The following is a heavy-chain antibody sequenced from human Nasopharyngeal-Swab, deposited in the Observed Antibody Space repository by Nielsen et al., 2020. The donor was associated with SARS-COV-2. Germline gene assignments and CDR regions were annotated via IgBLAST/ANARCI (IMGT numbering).Heavy chain of an antibody. V-gene: IGHV4-59*13. CDR3: AREEQSFDY. CDR2: INHSGIT. D-gene: IGHD1-26*01. Sequence: SETLSLTCTVSGGSISSYYWSWIRQPPGKGLQWIGYINHSGITKYNPSLKSRVTISLDTSKNQLSLKLSSVTAADTAAYYCAREEQSFDYWGQGTLVAVSS. J-gene: IGHJ4*02. CDR1: GGSISSYY.